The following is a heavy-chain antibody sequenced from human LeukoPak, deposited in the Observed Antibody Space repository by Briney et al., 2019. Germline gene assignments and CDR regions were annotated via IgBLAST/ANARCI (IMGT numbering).Heavy chain of an antibody. CDR3: ARVGYCSSTSCPDPFDY. J-gene: IGHJ4*02. CDR1: GGSFSGYY. D-gene: IGHD2-2*01. CDR2: INHSGST. V-gene: IGHV4-34*01. Sequence: SETLSLTCAVYGGSFSGYYWSWIRQPPGKGLEWIGEINHSGSTNYNPSLKSRVTISVDTSKNQFSLKLSSVTAADTAVYYCARVGYCSSTSCPDPFDYWGQGTLVTVSS.